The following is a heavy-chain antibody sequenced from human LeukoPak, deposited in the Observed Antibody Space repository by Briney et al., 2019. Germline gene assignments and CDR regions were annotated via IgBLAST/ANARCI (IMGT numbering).Heavy chain of an antibody. V-gene: IGHV3-23*01. CDR1: GFTFSGFA. J-gene: IGHJ4*02. CDR3: ARFVVVPAAIRAPNFDY. CDR2: ISGSGGSA. Sequence: TGGSLRLSCAASGFTFSGFALTWVAQAPGKGRRGVSAISGSGGSAYYADSVKGRFTISRDNSKNTLYLQMNSLRAEDTAVYYCARFVVVPAAIRAPNFDYWGQGTLVTVSS. D-gene: IGHD2-2*01.